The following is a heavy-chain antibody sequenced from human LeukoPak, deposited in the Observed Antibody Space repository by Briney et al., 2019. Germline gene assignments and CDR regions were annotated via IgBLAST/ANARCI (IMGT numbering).Heavy chain of an antibody. J-gene: IGHJ5*02. Sequence: SETLSLTCTVSGGSISSCYWSWIRQPPGKGLEWIGYIYDSGSTNYNPSLKSRVTISVDTSKNQFSLKLSSVTAADTAVYYCARGFRYCSGGSCYPGVNWFDPWGQGTLVTVSS. CDR3: ARGFRYCSGGSCYPGVNWFDP. CDR2: IYDSGST. CDR1: GGSISSCY. D-gene: IGHD2-15*01. V-gene: IGHV4-59*08.